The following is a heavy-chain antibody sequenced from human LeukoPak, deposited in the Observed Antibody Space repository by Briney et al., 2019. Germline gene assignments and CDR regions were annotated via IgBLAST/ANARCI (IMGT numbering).Heavy chain of an antibody. CDR2: ISAYNGNT. CDR3: ARDPPRIAVVVAATNYYGMDV. V-gene: IGHV1-18*01. J-gene: IGHJ6*02. Sequence: GASVKVSCKASGGTFSSYGISWVRQAPGQGLEWMGWISAYNGNTNYAQKLQGRVTMTTDTSTSTAYMELRSLRSDDTAVYYCARDPPRIAVVVAATNYYGMDVWGQGTTVTVSS. D-gene: IGHD2-15*01. CDR1: GGTFSSYG.